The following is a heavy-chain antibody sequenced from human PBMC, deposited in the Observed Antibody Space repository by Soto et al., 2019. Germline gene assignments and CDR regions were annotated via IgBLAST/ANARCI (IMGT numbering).Heavy chain of an antibody. CDR2: INHSGST. D-gene: IGHD2-15*01. Sequence: SETLSLTCAVYGGSFSGYYWSWIRQPPGKGLEWIGEINHSGSTNYNPSLKSRVTISVDTSKNQFSLKLSSVTAADTAVYYCARRYATRRYYYYGMDVWGQGTTLTVS. V-gene: IGHV4-34*01. CDR1: GGSFSGYY. CDR3: ARRYATRRYYYYGMDV. J-gene: IGHJ6*02.